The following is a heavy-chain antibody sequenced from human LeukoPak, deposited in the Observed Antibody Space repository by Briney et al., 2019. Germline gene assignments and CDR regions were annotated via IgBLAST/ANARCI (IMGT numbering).Heavy chain of an antibody. J-gene: IGHJ1*01. V-gene: IGHV4-30-2*01. CDR1: GGSISSGGYY. D-gene: IGHD6-13*01. CDR3: ARAERGGQQLVLSYFQH. CDR2: IYHSGST. Sequence: PSQTLSLTCTASGGSISSGGYYWSWIRQPPGKGLEWIGYIYHSGSTYYNPSLKSRVTISVDRSKNQFTLKLSSVTAADTAVYYCARAERGGQQLVLSYFQHWGQGTLVTVSS.